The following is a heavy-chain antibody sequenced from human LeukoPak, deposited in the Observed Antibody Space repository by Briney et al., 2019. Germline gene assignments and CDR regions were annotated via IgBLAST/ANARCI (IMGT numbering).Heavy chain of an antibody. J-gene: IGHJ1*01. D-gene: IGHD2-15*01. CDR3: ARGVYCSGGSCSEYFQH. CDR1: GGTFSSYV. V-gene: IGHV1-69*04. Sequence: SVKVSCKASGGTFSSYVISWVRQAPGQGLEWMGRIIPILGIANYAQKFQGRVTITADKSTSTAYMELSSLRSEDTAVYYCARGVYCSGGSCSEYFQHWGQGTLVTVSS. CDR2: IIPILGIA.